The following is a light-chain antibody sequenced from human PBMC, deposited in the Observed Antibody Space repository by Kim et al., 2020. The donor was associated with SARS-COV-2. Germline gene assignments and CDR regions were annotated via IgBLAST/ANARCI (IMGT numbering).Light chain of an antibody. J-gene: IGKJ4*01. CDR2: DAS. CDR1: QSVSSN. CDR3: QQYNSSPLT. V-gene: IGKV3-15*01. Sequence: EIVLTQSPATLSLSPGERATLSCRASQSVSSNLAWYQQKPGQAPRLLIYDASSRATGIPARFSGSGSGTDFTLTISSLQPEDFAVYYCQQYNSSPLTFGGGTKVDIK.